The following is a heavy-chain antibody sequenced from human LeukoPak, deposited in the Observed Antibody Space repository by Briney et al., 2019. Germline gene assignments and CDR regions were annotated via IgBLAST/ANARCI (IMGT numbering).Heavy chain of an antibody. D-gene: IGHD3-10*01. CDR1: GFTFSSYG. J-gene: IGHJ4*02. CDR3: AKNYYGSGSYPLSPDY. Sequence: SGGSLRLSCAASGFTFSSYGMHWVRQAPGKGLEWVAFIRYDGSNKYYADSVKGRFTISRDNSKNTLYLQMNSLRAEDTAVYYCAKNYYGSGSYPLSPDYWGQGTLVTVSS. V-gene: IGHV3-30*02. CDR2: IRYDGSNK.